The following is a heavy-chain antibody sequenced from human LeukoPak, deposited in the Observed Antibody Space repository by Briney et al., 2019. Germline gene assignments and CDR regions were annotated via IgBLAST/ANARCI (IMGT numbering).Heavy chain of an antibody. V-gene: IGHV4-34*01. CDR3: ARLGSGSYYPFDY. J-gene: IGHJ4*02. CDR1: GGSISSYY. Sequence: SETLSLTCTVSGGSISSYYWSWIRQPPGKGLEWIGEINHSGSTNYNPSLKSRVTISEDTSKNQFSLKLSSVTAADTAVYYCARLGSGSYYPFDYWGQGTLVTVSS. CDR2: INHSGST. D-gene: IGHD1-26*01.